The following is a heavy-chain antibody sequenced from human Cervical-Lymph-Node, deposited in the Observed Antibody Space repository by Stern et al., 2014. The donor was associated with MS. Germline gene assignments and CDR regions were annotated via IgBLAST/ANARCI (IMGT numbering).Heavy chain of an antibody. J-gene: IGHJ3*02. CDR2: ISAYNGHT. V-gene: IGHV1-18*01. CDR3: ARGLLGSENAFDI. D-gene: IGHD2-15*01. CDR1: GYTFTSDG. Sequence: VQLVESGAEVKKPGASVKVSCKASGYTFTSDGISWGRHAPGQGLEWMGWISAYNGHTNYAQKLQGRVTMTTDTSTSTAYVELRSLRSDDTAVYYCARGLLGSENAFDIWGQGTMVTVSS.